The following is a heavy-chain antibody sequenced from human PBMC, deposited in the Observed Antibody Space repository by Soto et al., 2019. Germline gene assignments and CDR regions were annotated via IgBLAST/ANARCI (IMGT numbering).Heavy chain of an antibody. V-gene: IGHV5-51*01. CDR3: AGTRIAVAGTNYYYGMDV. CDR2: IYPGDSDT. J-gene: IGHJ6*02. D-gene: IGHD6-19*01. CDR1: GYSFTSYW. Sequence: GESLKISCKGSGYSFTSYWIGWVRQMPGKGLEWMGIIYPGDSDTRYSPSFQGQVTISADKSISTAYLRWSSLKASDTAMYYCAGTRIAVAGTNYYYGMDVWGQGTTVTVSS.